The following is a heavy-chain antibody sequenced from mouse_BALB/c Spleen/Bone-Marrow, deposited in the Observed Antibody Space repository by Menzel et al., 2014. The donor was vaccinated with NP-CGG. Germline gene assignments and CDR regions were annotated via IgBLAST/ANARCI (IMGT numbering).Heavy chain of an antibody. J-gene: IGHJ1*01. Sequence: EVKLVESGGGSVQPGGSLRLSCATSGFTFTDYYMSWVRQPPGKALEWLGFNRNKANGYTTEYSASVKGRFTISRDNSQRILYLQMNTLRAEDSATYYCARDENVRIYWYFDVWGAGTTVIVSS. V-gene: IGHV7-3*02. CDR2: NRNKANGYTT. CDR1: GFTFTDYY. CDR3: ARDENVRIYWYFDV.